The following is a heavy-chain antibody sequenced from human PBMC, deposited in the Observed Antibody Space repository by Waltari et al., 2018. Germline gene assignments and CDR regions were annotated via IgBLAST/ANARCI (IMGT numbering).Heavy chain of an antibody. V-gene: IGHV4-34*01. CDR2: INHSGST. D-gene: IGHD2-15*01. CDR1: GGSFSGYY. J-gene: IGHJ4*02. Sequence: QVQLQQWGAGMLKPSETLSLTCAVYGGSFSGYYWSWIRQPPGKGLVWIGDINHSGSTNYNPSLKCRFTISVYTSKNQFSLKLSSGTAAATAVYYCARPGYTGSDYRGQGTLVTVSS. CDR3: ARPGYTGSDY.